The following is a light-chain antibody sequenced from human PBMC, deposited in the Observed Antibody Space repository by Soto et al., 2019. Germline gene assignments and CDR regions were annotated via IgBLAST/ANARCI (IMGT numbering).Light chain of an antibody. CDR3: QQRHMWPIT. Sequence: EIVLTQSPATLSFSAGEIATLSCRASQSVSSYLAWYQQKPGQAPRLLIYDISNRATGIPPRFSGSGSGTDFTLTISSLEPEDSAVYYCQQRHMWPITFGQGTRLEI. CDR1: QSVSSY. J-gene: IGKJ5*01. V-gene: IGKV3-11*01. CDR2: DIS.